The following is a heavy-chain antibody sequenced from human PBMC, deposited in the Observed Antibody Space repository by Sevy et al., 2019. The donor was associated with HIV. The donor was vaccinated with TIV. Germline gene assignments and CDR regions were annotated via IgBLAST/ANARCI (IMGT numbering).Heavy chain of an antibody. D-gene: IGHD2-8*01. CDR2: ISYDGSNK. CDR3: ARAGPCFIVLGSYFDY. Sequence: GGSLRLSCAASGFTFSSYAMHWVRQAPGKGLEWVAVISYDGSNKYYADSVKGRFTISRDNSKNTLYLQMNSLRAEDTAVYYCARAGPCFIVLGSYFDYWGQGTLVTVSS. CDR1: GFTFSSYA. V-gene: IGHV3-30*04. J-gene: IGHJ4*02.